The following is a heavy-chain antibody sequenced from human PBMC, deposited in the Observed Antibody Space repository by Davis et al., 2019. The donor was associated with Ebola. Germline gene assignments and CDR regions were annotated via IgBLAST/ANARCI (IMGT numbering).Heavy chain of an antibody. CDR2: IKQDGSEK. Sequence: GESLKISCAASGFTFSSYWMSWVRQAPGKGLEWVANIKQDGSEKYYVDSVKGRFTISRDNAKNSLYLQMNSLRAEDTAVYYCARGGEDIVVVVAATPFDYWGQGTLVTVSS. CDR1: GFTFSSYW. CDR3: ARGGEDIVVVVAATPFDY. D-gene: IGHD2-15*01. J-gene: IGHJ4*02. V-gene: IGHV3-7*03.